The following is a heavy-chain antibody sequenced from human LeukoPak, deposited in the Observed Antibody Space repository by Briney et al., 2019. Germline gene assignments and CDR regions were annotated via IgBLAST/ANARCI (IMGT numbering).Heavy chain of an antibody. CDR2: IHHFGRT. V-gene: IGHV4-59*01. Sequence: SETLSLTCSVSGDSIISYYWNWLRQSPGKGLEWIGNIHHFGRTEYNSSLRSRVTMFLDSSKNQFSLKLTPVTPTDTAVYYCARGLWTQPGLVPFNYWGQGILVTVSS. CDR1: GDSIISYY. D-gene: IGHD5-18*01. CDR3: ARGLWTQPGLVPFNY. J-gene: IGHJ4*02.